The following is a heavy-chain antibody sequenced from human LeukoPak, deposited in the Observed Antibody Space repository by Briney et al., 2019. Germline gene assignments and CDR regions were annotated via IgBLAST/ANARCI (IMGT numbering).Heavy chain of an antibody. CDR2: IYYSGTT. Sequence: SETLSLTCTVSGGSISSSSYYWGWIRQPPGKGLEWIGYIYYSGTTNYNPSLKSRVTISVDTSKNQFSLKLSSVTAADTAVYYCARENRVTLVRGVIDYWGQGTLVTVSS. V-gene: IGHV4-61*01. J-gene: IGHJ4*02. CDR3: ARENRVTLVRGVIDY. CDR1: GGSISSSSYY. D-gene: IGHD3-10*01.